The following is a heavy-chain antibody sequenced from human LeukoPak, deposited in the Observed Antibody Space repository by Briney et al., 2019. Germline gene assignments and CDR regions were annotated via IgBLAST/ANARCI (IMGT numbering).Heavy chain of an antibody. J-gene: IGHJ3*02. CDR3: ARDLSLRQSYGGNYDAFDI. CDR2: IYTSGST. Sequence: PSETLSLTCTVSGGSISSGSYYWSWIRQPAGKGPEWIGRIYTSGSTNYNPSLKSRVTISVDTSKNQFSLKLSSVTAADTAVYYCARDLSLRQSYGGNYDAFDIWGQGTMVTVSS. V-gene: IGHV4-61*02. D-gene: IGHD4-23*01. CDR1: GGSISSGSYY.